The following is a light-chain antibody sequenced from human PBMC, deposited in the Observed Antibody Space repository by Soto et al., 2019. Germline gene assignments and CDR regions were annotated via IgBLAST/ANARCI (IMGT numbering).Light chain of an antibody. CDR2: DVS. J-gene: IGLJ1*01. CDR3: SSYSSGGTLV. CDR1: SSDVGTYNY. Sequence: QSVLTQPASVSGSPGQSITISCTGTSSDVGTYNYVSWYQQHPGKAPKLMIYDVSNRPSGISDRFSASKSGNTASLTISGLQAEDEADYYCSSYSSGGTLVFGTGTKVTVL. V-gene: IGLV2-14*03.